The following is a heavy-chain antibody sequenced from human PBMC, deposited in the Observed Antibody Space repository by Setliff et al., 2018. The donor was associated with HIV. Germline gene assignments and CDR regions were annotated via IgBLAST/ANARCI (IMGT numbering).Heavy chain of an antibody. V-gene: IGHV4-34*01. D-gene: IGHD1-26*01. CDR1: GGSFSGYY. Sequence: KPSETLSLTCAVYGGSFSGYYWSWIRKPPGKGLEWSGEINHSGSTNYKPSIKSRVTISVDMSKNQVSLKVSSVTAADTAVYYCARGHGVYSGSYLAVYFDYWGQGTLVTVAS. J-gene: IGHJ4*02. CDR2: INHSGST. CDR3: ARGHGVYSGSYLAVYFDY.